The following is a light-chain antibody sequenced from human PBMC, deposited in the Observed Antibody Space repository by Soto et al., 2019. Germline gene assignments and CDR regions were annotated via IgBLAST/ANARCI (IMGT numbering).Light chain of an antibody. J-gene: IGLJ2*01. CDR1: SSDVGGYNY. CDR2: EVS. Sequence: QSALTQPPSASGSPGQSVTISCTGTSSDVGGYNYVSWYQQHPGKAPKLMIYEVSKRPSGVPDRFSGSKSGNTAFLTVSGLQAEDEAGYYCSSFAGSNTVFGGGTKLTVL. CDR3: SSFAGSNTV. V-gene: IGLV2-8*01.